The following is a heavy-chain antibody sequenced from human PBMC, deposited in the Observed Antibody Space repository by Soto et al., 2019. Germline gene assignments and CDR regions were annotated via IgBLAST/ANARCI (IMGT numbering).Heavy chain of an antibody. CDR1: GYTFSRYG. CDR2: ISAYNGNT. Sequence: AAVKVSCKASGYTFSRYGIMWVRQAPGQGLEWMGWISAYNGNTNSAEKLRGRLTMTTDASKTTAYMELRSMRSDDTAIYYCERHEGFRAVIYHNWYNPWHQVTLGTVSS. D-gene: IGHD3-3*01. J-gene: IGHJ5*02. CDR3: ERHEGFRAVIYHNWYNP. V-gene: IGHV1-18*01.